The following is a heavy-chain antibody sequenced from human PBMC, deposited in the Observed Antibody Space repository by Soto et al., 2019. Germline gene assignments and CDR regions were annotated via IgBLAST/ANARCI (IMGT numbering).Heavy chain of an antibody. CDR1: GFTFSDYD. V-gene: IGHV3-11*05. D-gene: IGHD3-10*01. CDR3: ARDLARGCGVNRYGMNV. Sequence: QVQLVESGGGLVQPGGSLRLSCAASGFTFSDYDMNWIRQAPGKGLEWVSYISSSSSYTNYADAVKGRFTISRDNAKNSLYLQMNSLRAEDTAVYYCARDLARGCGVNRYGMNVWSQGTTATVTS. CDR2: ISSSSSYT. J-gene: IGHJ6*02.